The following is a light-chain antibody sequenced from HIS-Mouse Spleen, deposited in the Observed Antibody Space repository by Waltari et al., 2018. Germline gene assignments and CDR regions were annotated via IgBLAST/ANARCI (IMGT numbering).Light chain of an antibody. J-gene: IGLJ1*01. V-gene: IGLV2-14*01. CDR3: SSYTSSSTSNYV. Sequence: QSALTQPASVSGSPGQSITISCTGTSSYVGGYNYVSWYQQHPAKAPKLMIYDVSNRPSGVSNRFSGSKAGNTASLTISGLQAEDEADYYCSSYTSSSTSNYVFGTGTKVTVL. CDR2: DVS. CDR1: SSYVGGYNY.